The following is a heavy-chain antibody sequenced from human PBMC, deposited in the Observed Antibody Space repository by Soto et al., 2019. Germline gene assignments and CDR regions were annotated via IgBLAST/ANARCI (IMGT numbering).Heavy chain of an antibody. Sequence: KVSCKASGGTFSSYAIGWVRQMPGKGLEWMGIIYPGDSDTRYSPSFQGQVTISADKSISTAYLQWSSLKASDTAMFYCARRGYCSGGSCYSGWFDPWGQGTLVTVSS. CDR3: ARRGYCSGGSCYSGWFDP. J-gene: IGHJ5*02. V-gene: IGHV5-51*01. CDR1: GGTFSSYA. D-gene: IGHD2-15*01. CDR2: IYPGDSDT.